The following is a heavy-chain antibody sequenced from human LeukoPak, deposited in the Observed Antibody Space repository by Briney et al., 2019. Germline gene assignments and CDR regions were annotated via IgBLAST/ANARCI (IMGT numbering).Heavy chain of an antibody. V-gene: IGHV1-18*01. D-gene: IGHD3-10*01. CDR3: ARDRGRAPFDP. CDR1: GYSFSTNG. CDR2: ISAYNGNT. J-gene: IGHJ5*02. Sequence: ASVKVSCKASGYSFSTNGITRVRQAPGQGLEWMGWISAYNGNTNYAQKLQGRVTMTTDTSTSTAYMELRSLRSDDTAVYYCARDRGRAPFDPWGQGTLVIVSS.